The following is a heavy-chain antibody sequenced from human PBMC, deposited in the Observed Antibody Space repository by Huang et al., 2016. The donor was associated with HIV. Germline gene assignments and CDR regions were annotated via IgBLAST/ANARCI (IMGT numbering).Heavy chain of an antibody. J-gene: IGHJ4*02. D-gene: IGHD3-9*01. CDR2: IEHKTGGT. Sequence: QVQLVQSGAEVKNPGASVKVSCKASGYTFTDYYIHWVRQAPGQGLGWMGRIEHKTGGTNYAQKFQGRVTMTRDTSITAAHMELRRLRSDDTAVYYCARVGPRKVYYDSINIMDYWGQGTLVTVTS. V-gene: IGHV1-2*02. CDR1: GYTFTDYY. CDR3: ARVGPRKVYYDSINIMDY.